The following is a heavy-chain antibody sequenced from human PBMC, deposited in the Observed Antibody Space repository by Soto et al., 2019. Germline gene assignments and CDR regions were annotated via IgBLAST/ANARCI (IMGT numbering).Heavy chain of an antibody. J-gene: IGHJ4*02. CDR1: GGTFSSYA. V-gene: IGHV1-69*01. CDR2: IIPIFGTA. Sequence: QVQLVQSGAEVKKPGSSVKVSCKASGGTFSSYAISWVRQAPGQGLECMGGIIPIFGTANYEQKFQGRVTIIADESTSTADMELSSLRSEDTAVYYCARMRGMSSGSSFDYWGQGTLVTVSS. D-gene: IGHD3-10*01. CDR3: ARMRGMSSGSSFDY.